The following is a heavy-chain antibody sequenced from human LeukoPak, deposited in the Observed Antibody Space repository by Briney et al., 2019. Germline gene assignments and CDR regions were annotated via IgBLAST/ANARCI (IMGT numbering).Heavy chain of an antibody. CDR1: GFAFSDYY. D-gene: IGHD6-19*01. J-gene: IGHJ4*02. CDR3: ARNPAVGFDY. Sequence: GGSLRLSCAASGFAFSDYYMSWIRQAPGKGLEWVANIKQDGSERYYVDSVKGRFTISRDNAKNSLYLQMNNLRAEDTAVYYCARNPAVGFDYWGQGSLVTVSS. CDR2: IKQDGSER. V-gene: IGHV3-7*01.